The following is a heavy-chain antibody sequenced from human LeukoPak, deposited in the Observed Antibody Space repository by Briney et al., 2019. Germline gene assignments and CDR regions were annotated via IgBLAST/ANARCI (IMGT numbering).Heavy chain of an antibody. J-gene: IGHJ5*02. CDR1: GFDLSTYE. Sequence: PVGCLRLSCAASGFDLSTYEMNWVRQAPGKGLEWIADITISGHTKNYADSVKGRFTISRDNARTSLYLQMNSLRVEDTGVYYCARGDPHADLWGQGTLVTVSS. CDR3: ARGDPHADL. V-gene: IGHV3-48*03. CDR2: ITISGHTK.